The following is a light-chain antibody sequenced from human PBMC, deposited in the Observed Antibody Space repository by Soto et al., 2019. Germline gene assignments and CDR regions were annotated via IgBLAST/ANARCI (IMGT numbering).Light chain of an antibody. CDR3: AAWDDSLNGLV. J-gene: IGLJ1*01. CDR1: SSNIGSNT. CDR2: TNS. V-gene: IGLV1-44*01. Sequence: QSVLTQPPSASGTPGQRVTNSCSGSSSNIGSNTVTGYQHLPVTAPKLLIYTNSQRPSGVPDRLSGSKSGTSASLAISGLQPDDEADYYCAAWDDSLNGLVFGTGTKLTVL.